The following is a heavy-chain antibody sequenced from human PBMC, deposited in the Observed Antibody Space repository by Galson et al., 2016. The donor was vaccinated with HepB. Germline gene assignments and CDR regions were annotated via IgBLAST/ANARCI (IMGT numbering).Heavy chain of an antibody. CDR3: ARDLSGAAMVSFGMDV. CDR1: GFTFSDHY. V-gene: IGHV3-11*01. J-gene: IGHJ6*02. D-gene: IGHD5-18*01. Sequence: SLRLSCAASGFTFSDHYMTWIRQAPGKGLEWVAYINTSGRTIYYADSVKGRFTISRDNAKNSLYLQMNSLRGEETAVYYCARDLSGAAMVSFGMDVWGQGTTVTVSS. CDR2: INTSGRTI.